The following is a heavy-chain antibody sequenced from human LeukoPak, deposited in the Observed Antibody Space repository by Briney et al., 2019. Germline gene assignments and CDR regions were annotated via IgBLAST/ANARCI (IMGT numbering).Heavy chain of an antibody. CDR3: ARGQRLHYDSSGYKALSY. Sequence: SETLSLTCAVYGGSFSGYYWSWIRQPPGKGLEWIGEINHSGSTNYNPSLKSRVTISVDTSKNQFSLKLSSVTAADTAVYYCARGQRLHYDSSGYKALSYWGQGTLVTVYS. D-gene: IGHD3-22*01. CDR1: GGSFSGYY. J-gene: IGHJ4*02. CDR2: INHSGST. V-gene: IGHV4-34*01.